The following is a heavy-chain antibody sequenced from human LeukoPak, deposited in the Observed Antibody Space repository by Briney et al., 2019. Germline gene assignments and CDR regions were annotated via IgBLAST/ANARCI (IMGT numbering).Heavy chain of an antibody. D-gene: IGHD3-3*01. CDR2: MNPNSGNT. V-gene: IGHV1-8*03. Sequence: GASVKVSCKASGYTFTSYDINWVRQATGQGLEWMGWMNPNSGNTGYAQKFQGRVTITRNTSISTAYMELSSLRSEDTAVYYCARAYYDFWSGYGNDAFDIWGQGTMVTVSS. CDR1: GYTFTSYD. J-gene: IGHJ3*02. CDR3: ARAYYDFWSGYGNDAFDI.